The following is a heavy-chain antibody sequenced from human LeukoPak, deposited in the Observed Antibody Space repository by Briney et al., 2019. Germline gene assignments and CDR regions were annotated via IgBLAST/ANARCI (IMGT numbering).Heavy chain of an antibody. J-gene: IGHJ4*02. CDR1: GFTFSSFW. V-gene: IGHV3-7*01. CDR2: INQDGSEK. Sequence: GGSLRLSCAASGFTFSSFWMTWVRQAPGKGLEWVANINQDGSEKYYVDSVKGRFTISRGNAKNSVYLQMNSLRAEDTAVYYCARDGGVSGYDLLDYWGQGTLVTVSS. CDR3: ARDGGVSGYDLLDY. D-gene: IGHD5-12*01.